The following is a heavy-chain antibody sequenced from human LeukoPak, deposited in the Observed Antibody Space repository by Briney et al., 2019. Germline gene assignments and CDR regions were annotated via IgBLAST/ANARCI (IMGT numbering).Heavy chain of an antibody. J-gene: IGHJ6*03. D-gene: IGHD3-3*01. CDR1: GGSINNYY. Sequence: SETLSLTCIVSGGSINNYYWSWIRQPPGKGLEWIGEINHSGSTNHNPSLKSRVTISVDTSKNQFSLKLSSVTAEDTAVYYCARMMDYDFWSGYYPTPYYYYYYMDVWGKGTTVTVSS. V-gene: IGHV4-34*01. CDR2: INHSGST. CDR3: ARMMDYDFWSGYYPTPYYYYYYMDV.